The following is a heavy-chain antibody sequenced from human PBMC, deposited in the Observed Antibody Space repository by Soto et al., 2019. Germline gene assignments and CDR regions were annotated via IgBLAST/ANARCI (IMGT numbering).Heavy chain of an antibody. V-gene: IGHV4-34*01. D-gene: IGHD6-13*01. CDR3: ASSIAAAPDWFDP. J-gene: IGHJ5*02. CDR2: INHSGST. CDR1: GGSFSGYY. Sequence: TLSLTCAVYGGSFSGYYWSWIRQPPGKGLEWIGEINHSGSTNYNPSLKSRVTISVDTSKNQFSLKLSSVTAADTAVYYCASSIAAAPDWFDPWGQGTLVTVSS.